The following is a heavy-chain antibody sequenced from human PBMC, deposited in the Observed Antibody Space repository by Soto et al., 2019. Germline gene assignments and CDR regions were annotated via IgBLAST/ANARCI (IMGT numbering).Heavy chain of an antibody. CDR3: ARVAPQVWGSLVGAFDI. D-gene: IGHD3-16*01. V-gene: IGHV4-30-4*01. CDR1: GGSISSGDYY. J-gene: IGHJ3*02. CDR2: IYYSGST. Sequence: QVQLQESGPGLVKPSQTLSLTCTVSGGSISSGDYYWSWIRQPPGKGLEWIGYIYYSGSTYYNPSLKSRVTISVDTSKNQFSLKLSSVTAADTAVYYCARVAPQVWGSLVGAFDIWGQGTMVTVSS.